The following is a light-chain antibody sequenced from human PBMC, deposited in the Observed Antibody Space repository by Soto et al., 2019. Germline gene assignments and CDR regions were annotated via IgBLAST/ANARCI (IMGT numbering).Light chain of an antibody. Sequence: QSALTQPASVSGSPGQSITISCTGTSSDVGAYNFVSWHQQHPGKAPKLMIYNVYDRPSGISYRFSGSKSGNTASLTISGLQGEDEADYYCSAYTISRVFGGGTKLTVL. CDR2: NVY. CDR1: SSDVGAYNF. J-gene: IGLJ3*02. V-gene: IGLV2-14*03. CDR3: SAYTISRV.